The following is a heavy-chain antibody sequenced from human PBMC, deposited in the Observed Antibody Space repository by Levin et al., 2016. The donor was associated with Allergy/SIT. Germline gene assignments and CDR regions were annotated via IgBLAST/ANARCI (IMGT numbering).Heavy chain of an antibody. Sequence: GESLKISCQASGYTFTDYWIGWVRQMSGKGLEWMGIIHPGDSETRYSPSFEGQVTISADKSFSTAYLHWSSLKASDTAMYYCARGGVIVPANLSFWGQGTLLTVSS. V-gene: IGHV5-51*01. CDR1: GYTFTDYW. CDR3: ARGGVIVPANLSF. D-gene: IGHD2-2*01. CDR2: IHPGDSET. J-gene: IGHJ4*02.